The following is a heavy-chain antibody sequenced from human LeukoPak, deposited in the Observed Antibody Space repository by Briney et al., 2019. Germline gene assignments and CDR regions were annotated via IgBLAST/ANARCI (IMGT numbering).Heavy chain of an antibody. CDR1: GFTFSSYS. Sequence: GSLRLSCAASGFTFSSYSMNWVRQAPGKGLEWVSYIRSSSSTIYYADSLKGRFTISRDNAKKSVYLQMNSLRAEDTAVYYCARGALDAATPFDSWGQGTLVTVSS. V-gene: IGHV3-48*04. D-gene: IGHD2-15*01. CDR3: ARGALDAATPFDS. J-gene: IGHJ5*01. CDR2: IRSSSSTI.